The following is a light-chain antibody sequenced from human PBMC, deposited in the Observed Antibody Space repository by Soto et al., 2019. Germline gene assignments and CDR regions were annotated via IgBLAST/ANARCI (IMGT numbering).Light chain of an antibody. Sequence: DIQMTQSPSSLSASVGDRVILTCRASQAISNSLAWYQQKPGKVPKLLIYAASTLQSGVPSRFSGSGSGTDFTLTISSLQPEDFATYYCQQSYTTPYTFGQGTKLEIK. CDR1: QAISNS. V-gene: IGKV1-27*01. CDR2: AAS. CDR3: QQSYTTPYT. J-gene: IGKJ2*01.